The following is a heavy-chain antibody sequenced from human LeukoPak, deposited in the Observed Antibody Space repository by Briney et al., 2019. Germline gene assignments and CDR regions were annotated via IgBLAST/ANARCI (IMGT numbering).Heavy chain of an antibody. J-gene: IGHJ4*02. V-gene: IGHV3-23*01. D-gene: IGHD6-6*01. CDR3: AKAGGSSIAARRAIDY. CDR2: ISGSGGST. Sequence: PGGSLRLSCAASGFTFSDYYMSWIRQAPGKGLEWVSYISGSGGSTYYADSVKGRFTISRDNSKNTLYLQMNSLRAEDTAVYYCAKAGGSSIAARRAIDYWGQGTLVTVSS. CDR1: GFTFSDYY.